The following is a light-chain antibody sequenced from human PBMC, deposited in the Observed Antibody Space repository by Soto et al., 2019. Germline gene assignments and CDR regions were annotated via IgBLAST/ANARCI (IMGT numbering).Light chain of an antibody. CDR1: QDISNF. Sequence: DIQMTQSPSPLSASIGDRVAITCQASQDISNFLNWYQHKPGKAPKLLTYDASDLETGVPSRFSGSGSGTDFTFTITNLQPEDVATYYCQQYDSLPFTFGPGTKVDIK. J-gene: IGKJ3*01. CDR2: DAS. CDR3: QQYDSLPFT. V-gene: IGKV1-33*01.